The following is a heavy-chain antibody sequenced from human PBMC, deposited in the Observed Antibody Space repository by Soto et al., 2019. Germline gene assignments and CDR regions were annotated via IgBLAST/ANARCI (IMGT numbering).Heavy chain of an antibody. CDR1: GYTFTNYG. J-gene: IGHJ4*01. CDR2: ISAKSGNT. CDR3: ARSGQSLNYTLDY. D-gene: IGHD1-7*01. Sequence: QVQLVQSGAEVKKPGASVKVSCKASGYTFTNYGISWVRQAPGQRLDWMGWISAKSGNTNTAQDLRDRVTMTTDTSTNTAYMELRSLRSDDTAVYYCARSGQSLNYTLDYWGQGTLVNVSS. V-gene: IGHV1-18*01.